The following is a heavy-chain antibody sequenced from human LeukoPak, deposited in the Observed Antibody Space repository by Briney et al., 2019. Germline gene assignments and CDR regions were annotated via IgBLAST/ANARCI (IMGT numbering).Heavy chain of an antibody. D-gene: IGHD3-3*01. CDR2: INHSGST. V-gene: IGHV4-34*01. CDR3: ARGHGLTIFGVVIIGRSGYYFDY. CDR1: GGSFSGYY. Sequence: SETLSLTRAVYGGSFSGYYWSWIRQPPGKGLEWIGEINHSGSTNYNPSLESRVTISVDTSKNQFSLKLSSVTAADTAVYYCARGHGLTIFGVVIIGRSGYYFDYWGQGTLVTVSS. J-gene: IGHJ4*02.